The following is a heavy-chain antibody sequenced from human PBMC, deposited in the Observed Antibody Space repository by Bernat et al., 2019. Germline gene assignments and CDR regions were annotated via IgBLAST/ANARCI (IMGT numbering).Heavy chain of an antibody. J-gene: IGHJ6*02. CDR2: IYYSGST. V-gene: IGHV4-30-4*01. CDR3: ARAAVVVRAAIEMATTTGYGMDV. D-gene: IGHD2-2*01. Sequence: QVQLQESGPGLVKPSQTLSLTCTVSGGSISSGDYYWSWIRQPPGKGLEWIGYIYYSGSTYYNPSLKSRVTISVDTSKNQFSLKLSSVTAADTAVYYCARAAVVVRAAIEMATTTGYGMDVWGQGTTVTVSS. CDR1: GGSISSGDYY.